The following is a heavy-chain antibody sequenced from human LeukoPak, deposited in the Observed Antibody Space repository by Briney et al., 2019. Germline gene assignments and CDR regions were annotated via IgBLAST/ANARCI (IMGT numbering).Heavy chain of an antibody. CDR2: ISGSGGST. CDR1: GFTFSSYA. D-gene: IGHD3-3*01. CDR3: AKLVYGFWSGYSIFDY. Sequence: GGSLRLSCAASGFTFSSYAMSWVRQAPGKGLEWVSAISGSGGSTYYADSVKGRFTISRDNSKNTLYLQMNSLRAEDTAVYYCAKLVYGFWSGYSIFDYWGQGTLVTVSS. J-gene: IGHJ4*02. V-gene: IGHV3-23*01.